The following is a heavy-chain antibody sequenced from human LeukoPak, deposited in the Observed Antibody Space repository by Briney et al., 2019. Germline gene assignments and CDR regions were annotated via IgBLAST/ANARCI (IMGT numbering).Heavy chain of an antibody. V-gene: IGHV4-34*01. J-gene: IGHJ4*02. CDR3: ARTLKWFGDYKGHFDY. CDR2: INHSGST. CDR1: GGSFSGYY. Sequence: PSETLSLTCAVYGGSFSGYYWSWIRQPPGKGLEWIGEINHSGSTNYNPSLKSRVTISVDTSKNQFSLKLSSVTAADTAVYYCARTLKWFGDYKGHFDYWGQGTLVTVSS. D-gene: IGHD3-10*01.